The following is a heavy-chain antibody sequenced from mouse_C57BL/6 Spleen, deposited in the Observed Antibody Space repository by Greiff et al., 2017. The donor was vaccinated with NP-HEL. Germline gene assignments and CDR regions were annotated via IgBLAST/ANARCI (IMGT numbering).Heavy chain of an antibody. V-gene: IGHV1-42*01. J-gene: IGHJ4*01. CDR2: INPSTGGT. CDR1: GYSFTGYY. CDR3: ARWGYYAMDY. Sequence: DVKLQESGPELVKPGASVKISCKASGYSFTGYYMNWVKQSPEKSLEWIGEINPSTGGTTYNQKFKAKATLTVDKSSSTAYMQLKSLTSEDSADYYWARWGYYAMDYWGQGTSVTVSS.